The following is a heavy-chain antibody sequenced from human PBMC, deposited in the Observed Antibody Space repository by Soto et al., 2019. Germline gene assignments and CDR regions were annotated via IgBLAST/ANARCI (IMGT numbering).Heavy chain of an antibody. Sequence: EVQLVESGGGLIQPGGSLRLSGAASGCTCISSEMYWVSQAPVKGLEWVSYSPPSGQPIFYADSVKGRFTISRDNAKNSLYLQMSSLRAEASAVYYCARRASRWGQGTMVTVSS. D-gene: IGHD1-26*01. CDR3: ARRASR. CDR1: GCTCISSE. J-gene: IGHJ3*01. V-gene: IGHV3-48*03. CDR2: SPPSGQPI.